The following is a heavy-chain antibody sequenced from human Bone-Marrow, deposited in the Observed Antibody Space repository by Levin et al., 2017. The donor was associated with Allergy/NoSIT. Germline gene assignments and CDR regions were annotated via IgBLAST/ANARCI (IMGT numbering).Heavy chain of an antibody. Sequence: RSQTLSLTCTVSGASMNNYYWSWIRQPPGKGLEWIGYTYYNGNTNYHPSLKSRVTISVDTSKNQFSLNLKSVTAADTALYYCARDKSGTYFSFEDWGQGTLVTVSS. D-gene: IGHD1-26*01. CDR3: ARDKSGTYFSFED. J-gene: IGHJ4*02. V-gene: IGHV4-59*01. CDR2: TYYNGNT. CDR1: GASMNNYY.